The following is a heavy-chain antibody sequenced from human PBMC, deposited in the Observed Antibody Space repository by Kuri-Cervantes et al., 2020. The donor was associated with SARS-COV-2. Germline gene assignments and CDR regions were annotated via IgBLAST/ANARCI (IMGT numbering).Heavy chain of an antibody. V-gene: IGHV4-30-4*08. D-gene: IGHD5-18*01. CDR2: IYYSGST. Sequence: SETLSLTCTVSGGSISSGDYYWSWIRQPPGKGLEWIGYIYYSGSTYYNPSLKSRVTISVDTSKNQFSLKLSSVTAADTAVYYCARDGGLHEGYSYGYIDCWGQGTLVTVSS. J-gene: IGHJ4*02. CDR3: ARDGGLHEGYSYGYIDC. CDR1: GGSISSGDYY.